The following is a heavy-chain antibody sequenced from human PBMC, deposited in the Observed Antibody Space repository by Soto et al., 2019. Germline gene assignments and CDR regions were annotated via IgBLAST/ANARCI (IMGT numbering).Heavy chain of an antibody. CDR3: ARVGISSSDAFDI. D-gene: IGHD6-6*01. CDR2: IYHSGNT. Sequence: SETLSLTWIVSGGSISSGVYYWIWIRQLPGKDLEWIGYIYHSGNTYYNSSLKSRLTISVDTSKNQFSLKLTSVTAADTAVYYCARVGISSSDAFDIWGQGTMVTVSS. V-gene: IGHV4-31*02. J-gene: IGHJ3*02. CDR1: GGSISSGVYY.